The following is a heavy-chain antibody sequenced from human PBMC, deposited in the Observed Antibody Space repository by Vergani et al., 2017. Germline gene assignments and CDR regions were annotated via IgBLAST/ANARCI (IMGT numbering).Heavy chain of an antibody. V-gene: IGHV1-69*18. CDR1: GGTFSSYA. CDR2: IIPIFGTA. Sequence: QVQLVQSGAEVKKPGSSVKVSCKASGGTFSSYAISWVRQAPGQGLEWMGRIIPIFGTANYAQKFQGRVTITADESTSTAYMELSSLRSEDTAVYYCASLHGSGSYYPLTPHYYGMDVWGQGTTVTVSS. CDR3: ASLHGSGSYYPLTPHYYGMDV. J-gene: IGHJ6*02. D-gene: IGHD3-10*01.